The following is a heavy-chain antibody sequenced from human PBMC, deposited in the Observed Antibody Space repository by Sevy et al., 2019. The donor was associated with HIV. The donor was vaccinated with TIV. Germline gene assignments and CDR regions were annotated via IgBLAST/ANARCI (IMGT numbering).Heavy chain of an antibody. D-gene: IGHD3-22*01. CDR1: GFTFSSYS. V-gene: IGHV3-21*01. Sequence: GGSLRLSCAASGFTFSSYSMNWVHQAPGKGLEWVSSISSSSSYIYYADSVKGRFTISRDNAKNSLYLQMNSLRAEDTAVYYCARDATMIGVYYGMDVWGQGTTVTVSS. CDR3: ARDATMIGVYYGMDV. J-gene: IGHJ6*02. CDR2: ISSSSSYI.